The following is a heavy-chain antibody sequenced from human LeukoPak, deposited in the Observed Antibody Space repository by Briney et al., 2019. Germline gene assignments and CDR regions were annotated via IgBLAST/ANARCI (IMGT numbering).Heavy chain of an antibody. CDR1: GYTFTNYG. J-gene: IGHJ4*02. D-gene: IGHD3-10*01. CDR2: ISTYNAKT. CDR3: ARDLVSLLYGSGTDY. Sequence: GASVKVSCKASGYTFTNYGISWVRQAPGQGLEWMGWISTYNAKTNSAQRFQGRFTMTADTSTDTAYMELRSLTSDDTAVFYCARDLVSLLYGSGTDYWGQGTQVTVSA. V-gene: IGHV1-18*01.